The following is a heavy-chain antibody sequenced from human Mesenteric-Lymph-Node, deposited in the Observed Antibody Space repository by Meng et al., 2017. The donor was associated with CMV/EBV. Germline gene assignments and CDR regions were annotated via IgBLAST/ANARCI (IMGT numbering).Heavy chain of an antibody. D-gene: IGHD6-13*01. Sequence: GESLKISCKGSGYSFTSYWIGWVRQATGQGLEWMGWMNPNSGNTGYAQKFQGRVTITMNTSISTAYMELSSLRSEDTAVYYCARGSAEAGSTGGAAGLFDYWGQGTLVTVSS. CDR3: ARGSAEAGSTGGAAGLFDY. CDR2: MNPNSGNT. CDR1: GYSFTSYW. V-gene: IGHV1-8*03. J-gene: IGHJ4*02.